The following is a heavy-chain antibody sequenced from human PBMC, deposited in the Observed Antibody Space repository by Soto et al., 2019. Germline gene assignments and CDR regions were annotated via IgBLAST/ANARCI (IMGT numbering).Heavy chain of an antibody. CDR3: ARGVGRDGYKAYGMDV. J-gene: IGHJ6*02. V-gene: IGHV1-69*13. CDR2: IIPIFGTA. Sequence: GASVKVSCKASGGTFSSYAISWVRQAPGQGLEWMGGIIPIFGTANYAQKFQGRVTITADESTSTAYMELSSPRPEDTAVYYCARGVGRDGYKAYGMDVWGQGTTVTVSS. CDR1: GGTFSSYA. D-gene: IGHD5-12*01.